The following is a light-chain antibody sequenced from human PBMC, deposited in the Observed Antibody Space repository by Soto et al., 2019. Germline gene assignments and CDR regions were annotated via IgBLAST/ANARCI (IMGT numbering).Light chain of an antibody. Sequence: ILWTQSPSSLSASVGDRVTMTWRACQGIDSSFAWYQQKPGKAPKLLIYAASSLQSGVPSRFSGSGSGTDFTLTISSLQPEDFATYYCQQLHDYPLTFGQGTRLEI. J-gene: IGKJ5*01. CDR2: AAS. V-gene: IGKV1-9*01. CDR3: QQLHDYPLT. CDR1: QGIDSS.